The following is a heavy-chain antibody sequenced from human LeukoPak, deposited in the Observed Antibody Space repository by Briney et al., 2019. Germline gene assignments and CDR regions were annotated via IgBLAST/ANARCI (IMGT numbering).Heavy chain of an antibody. CDR2: IYTSGST. D-gene: IGHD5-24*01. J-gene: IGHJ5*02. CDR3: ARVRRRDGYNTA. CDR1: GGSISSGSYY. Sequence: PSETLSLTCTVSGGSISSGSYYWSWIRQPAGKGLEWIGRIYTSGSTNYNPSLKSRVTISVDTSKNQFSLKLSSVTAADTAVYYCARVRRRDGYNTAWGQGTLVTVSS. V-gene: IGHV4-61*02.